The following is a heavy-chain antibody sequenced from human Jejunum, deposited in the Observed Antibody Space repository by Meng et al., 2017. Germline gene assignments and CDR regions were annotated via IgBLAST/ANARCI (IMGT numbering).Heavy chain of an antibody. J-gene: IGHJ4*02. CDR1: GYSFTNYW. CDR3: ARANLTSPCSSSSCPRGDYFDY. D-gene: IGHD2-2*01. V-gene: IGHV5-51*01. CDR2: INLADSDT. Sequence: GESLKISCKVSGYSFTNYWIGWVRQMPGKGLEWMGIINLADSDTIYSPSSPCQITFSADKSIGTAYVQCTSLQASDTAMYYCARANLTSPCSSSSCPRGDYFDYWGQGTLVTVSS.